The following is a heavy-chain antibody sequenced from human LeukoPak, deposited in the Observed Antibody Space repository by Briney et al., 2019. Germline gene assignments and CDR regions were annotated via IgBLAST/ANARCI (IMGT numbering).Heavy chain of an antibody. V-gene: IGHV3-23*01. CDR3: AKHSGGYSYPFNY. CDR1: GFTFSSYA. J-gene: IGHJ4*02. Sequence: QSGGSLRLSCAASGFTFSSYAMSWVRQAPGQGLEWVSAISGSGGSTYYADSVKGRFTISRDNSKNTLYLQMNSLTAVDTAVYYCAKHSGGYSYPFNYWGQGTLVTVSS. CDR2: ISGSGGST. D-gene: IGHD5-18*01.